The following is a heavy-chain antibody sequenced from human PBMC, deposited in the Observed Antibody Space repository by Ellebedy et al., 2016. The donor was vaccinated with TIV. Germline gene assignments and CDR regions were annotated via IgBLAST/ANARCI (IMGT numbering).Heavy chain of an antibody. CDR2: ISSSGSTI. J-gene: IGHJ6*02. CDR3: ARDWAGGTTPLRGV. CDR1: GFTFSDYY. V-gene: IGHV3-11*04. D-gene: IGHD2-15*01. Sequence: GGSLRLSXAASGFTFSDYYMSWIRQAPGKGLEWVSYISSSGSTIYYADSVKGRFTISRDNAKNSLYLQMNSLRAEDTAVYYCARDWAGGTTPLRGVWGQGTTVTVSS.